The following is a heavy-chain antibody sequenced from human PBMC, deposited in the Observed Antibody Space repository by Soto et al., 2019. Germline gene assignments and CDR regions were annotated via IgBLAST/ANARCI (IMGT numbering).Heavy chain of an antibody. V-gene: IGHV3-7*03. CDR2: IKQGGSEE. D-gene: IGHD5-18*01. CDR3: ARAWYTYGPYYD. Sequence: GGSLRLSCAASGFTFNKYWMSWVRQAPGKGLEGVANIKQGGSEEYYVDFVKGRFTISRDNAKNSLYLQMKSLRAEDTAVYYCARAWYTYGPYYDWGQGT. CDR1: GFTFNKYW. J-gene: IGHJ4*02.